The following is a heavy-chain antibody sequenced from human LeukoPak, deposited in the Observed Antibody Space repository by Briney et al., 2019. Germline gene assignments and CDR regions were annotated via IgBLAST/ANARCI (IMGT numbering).Heavy chain of an antibody. Sequence: PGGSLRLSCAASGFTFSSYSMNWARQAPGKGLEWVSSISSSSSYIYYADSVKGRFTISRDNAKNSLYLQMNSLRAEDTAVYYCARGGVVRGVSDYWGQGTLVTVSS. V-gene: IGHV3-21*01. CDR2: ISSSSSYI. J-gene: IGHJ4*02. CDR3: ARGGVVRGVSDY. D-gene: IGHD3-10*01. CDR1: GFTFSSYS.